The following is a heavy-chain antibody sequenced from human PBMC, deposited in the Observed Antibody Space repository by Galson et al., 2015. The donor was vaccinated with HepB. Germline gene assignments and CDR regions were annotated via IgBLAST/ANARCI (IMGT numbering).Heavy chain of an antibody. CDR3: ARLPIHLSSSSGFDY. Sequence: QSGAEVKKPGESLRISCKGSGYSFTSYWISWVRQMPGKGLEWMGRIDPSDSYTNYSPSFQGHVTISADKSISTAYLQWSSLKASDTAMYYCARLPIHLSSSSGFDYWGQGTLVTVSS. CDR2: IDPSDSYT. J-gene: IGHJ4*02. D-gene: IGHD6-6*01. CDR1: GYSFTSYW. V-gene: IGHV5-10-1*01.